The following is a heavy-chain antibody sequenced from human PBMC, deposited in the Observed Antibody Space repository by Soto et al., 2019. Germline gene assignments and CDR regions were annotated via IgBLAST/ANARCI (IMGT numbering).Heavy chain of an antibody. Sequence: GGSLRLSCASSGFTFSSYAMSLVRQAPGKGLEWVSAISGSGGSTYYADSVKGRFTISRDNSKNTLYLQMNSLRAEDTAVYYCAKVGGSSILWWWGYYMDVWGKGTTVTVSS. V-gene: IGHV3-23*01. CDR3: AKVGGSSILWWWGYYMDV. CDR2: ISGSGGST. J-gene: IGHJ6*03. CDR1: GFTFSSYA. D-gene: IGHD2-21*01.